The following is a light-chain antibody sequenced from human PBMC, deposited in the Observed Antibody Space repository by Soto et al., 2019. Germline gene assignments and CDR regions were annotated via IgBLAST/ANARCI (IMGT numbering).Light chain of an antibody. CDR2: DAS. Sequence: EIVLTQSPATLSLPPGERATLSCRASQSVSSYLAWYQQKPGQAPRLLIYDASNRATGIPARFSGSGSGTDFTLTISSLEPEDFAVYYGQQRSNWPLTFGGGTKVEIK. CDR3: QQRSNWPLT. V-gene: IGKV3-11*01. CDR1: QSVSSY. J-gene: IGKJ4*01.